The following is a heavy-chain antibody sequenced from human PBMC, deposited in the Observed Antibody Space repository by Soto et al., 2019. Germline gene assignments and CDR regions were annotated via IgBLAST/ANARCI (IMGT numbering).Heavy chain of an antibody. D-gene: IGHD3-3*01. J-gene: IGHJ6*02. CDR1: GFTFSSYT. V-gene: IGHV3-21*01. CDR2: TSSRSSYI. CDR3: AREGTAFGVVIAGLDV. Sequence: GGSLRLSCAASGFTFSSYTMNWVRQAPGKGLEWVSSTSSRSSYIYYADSMKGRFTISRDNANNSLHLQMNSLRAEDTAVYYCAREGTAFGVVIAGLDVWGQGTTVTVSS.